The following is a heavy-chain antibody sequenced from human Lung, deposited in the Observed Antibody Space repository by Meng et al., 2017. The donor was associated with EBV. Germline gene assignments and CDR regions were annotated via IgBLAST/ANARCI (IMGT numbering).Heavy chain of an antibody. CDR3: SRDLAGSDDS. J-gene: IGHJ5*01. CDR1: EFTFRRDW. V-gene: IGHV3-74*01. Sequence: PLVEPGGALVQPGGSLRLSCAASEFTFRRDWMHWVRQVPGEGLVWVSRINEHGTITNYADSVKGRFTISRDNARNTLYLKMNSLRAEDTALYFCSRDLAGSDDSWGQGALVTVSS. D-gene: IGHD1-14*01. CDR2: INEHGTIT.